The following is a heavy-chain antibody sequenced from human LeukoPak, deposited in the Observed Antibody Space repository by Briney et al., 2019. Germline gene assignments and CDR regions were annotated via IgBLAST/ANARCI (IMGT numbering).Heavy chain of an antibody. V-gene: IGHV3-23*01. J-gene: IGHJ4*02. CDR2: ITRSGDST. Sequence: GGSLRLSCAASGFTFSNYAMSWVRQAPGKGLEWVSTITRSGDSTSYADSVKGRFTISRDNSKNTLSLQMNSLRDEDTAVYFCARRFASWGQGTLVTVSS. CDR3: ARRFAS. CDR1: GFTFSNYA.